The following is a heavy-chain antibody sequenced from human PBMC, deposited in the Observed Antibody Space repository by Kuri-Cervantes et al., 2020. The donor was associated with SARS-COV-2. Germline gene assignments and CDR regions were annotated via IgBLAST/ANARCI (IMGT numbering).Heavy chain of an antibody. J-gene: IGHJ4*02. V-gene: IGHV3-23*01. Sequence: ETLSLTCAASGFTFSSYAMSWVRQAPGKGLEWVSAISGSGGSTYYADSVKGRFTISRDNPKNTLYLQMNSLRAEDTAVYYCAKDHGYSSSWPIDYWGQGTLVTVSS. D-gene: IGHD6-13*01. CDR1: GFTFSSYA. CDR2: ISGSGGST. CDR3: AKDHGYSSSWPIDY.